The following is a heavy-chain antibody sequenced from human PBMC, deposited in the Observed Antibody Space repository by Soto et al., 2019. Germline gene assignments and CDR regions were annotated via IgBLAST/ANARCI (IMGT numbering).Heavy chain of an antibody. CDR3: ARGRGREHIGYLDY. CDR1: GGTFSSYA. V-gene: IGHV1-69*12. Sequence: QVQLVQSGAEVKKPGSSVKVSCKASGGTFSSYAISWVRQAPGQGREWMGGIIPIFGSANYAQKFQGRVTITADDQTSTAYMELSSLRSEDTAVYYCARGRGREHIGYLDYWAQGTLVTVSS. CDR2: IIPIFGSA. D-gene: IGHD2-21*01. J-gene: IGHJ4*02.